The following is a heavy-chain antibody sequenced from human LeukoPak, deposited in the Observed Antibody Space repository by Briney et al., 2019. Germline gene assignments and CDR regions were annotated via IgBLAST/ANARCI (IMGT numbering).Heavy chain of an antibody. CDR3: ARDRCSSTSCYLPDAFDI. Sequence: GASVKVSCKASGYTFTSYDISWVRQAPGQGLEWRGWISAYNGNTNYAQKLQGRVTMTTDTSTSTAYMELRSLRSDDTAVYYCARDRCSSTSCYLPDAFDIWGQGTMVTVSS. V-gene: IGHV1-18*01. CDR2: ISAYNGNT. D-gene: IGHD2-2*01. CDR1: GYTFTSYD. J-gene: IGHJ3*02.